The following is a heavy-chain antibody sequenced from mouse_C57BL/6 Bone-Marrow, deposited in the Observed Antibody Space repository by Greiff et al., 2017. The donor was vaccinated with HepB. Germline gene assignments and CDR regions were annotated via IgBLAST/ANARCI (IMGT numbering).Heavy chain of an antibody. V-gene: IGHV1-69*01. CDR2: IDPSDSYT. D-gene: IGHD2-4*01. Sequence: QVQLQQPGAELVMPGASVKLSCKASGYTFTSYWMHWVKQRPGQGLEWIGEIDPSDSYTNYNQTFKGKSTLTVDKSSSTAYMQLSSLTSEDSAVYYCAREDYYDYDWFAYWGQGTLVTVSA. CDR3: AREDYYDYDWFAY. CDR1: GYTFTSYW. J-gene: IGHJ3*01.